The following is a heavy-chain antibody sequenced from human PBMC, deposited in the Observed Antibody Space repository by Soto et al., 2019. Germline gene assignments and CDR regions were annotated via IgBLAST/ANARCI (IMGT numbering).Heavy chain of an antibody. J-gene: IGHJ4*02. CDR2: LNPNSGDT. CDR3: ATSGGGRYLC. V-gene: IGHV1-8*01. CDR1: GYTFSSYD. D-gene: IGHD6-19*01. Sequence: QVQLVQSGAEVKKPGASVKVSCKASGYTFSSYDINWVRQATGQGLECMGWLNPNSGDTGYAQKFQGRVTLTRNTSVDTAYRGLRSLPPDDTAVYYCATSGGGRYLCGGQGTLVTVSS.